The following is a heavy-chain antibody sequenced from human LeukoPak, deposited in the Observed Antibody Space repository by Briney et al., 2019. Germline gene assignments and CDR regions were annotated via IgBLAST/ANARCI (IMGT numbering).Heavy chain of an antibody. Sequence: SETLSLTCAVYGGSFSGYYWSWIRQPPGKGLEWIGEINHSGSTNYNPSLKSRVTISVDTSKNQFSLKLSSVTAADTAVYYCARRGGDYTYRYYFGYWGQGTLVTGSS. CDR1: GGSFSGYY. CDR3: ARRGGDYTYRYYFGY. D-gene: IGHD4-17*01. J-gene: IGHJ4*02. CDR2: INHSGST. V-gene: IGHV4-34*01.